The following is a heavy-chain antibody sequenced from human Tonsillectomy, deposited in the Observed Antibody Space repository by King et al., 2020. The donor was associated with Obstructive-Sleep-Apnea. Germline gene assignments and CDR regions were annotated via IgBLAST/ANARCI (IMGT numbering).Heavy chain of an antibody. Sequence: HVQLVESGAEVKKPGASVRVSCKASGYTFPSYYMHWVRQAPGQGLEWMGIINPSGGSTSHAKKFQGRVTMTRHTSTSTVYMELSSLRSEDTAVYYCARGDDFWGVTYYYGMDVWGQGTTVTVSS. J-gene: IGHJ6*02. V-gene: IGHV1-46*01. CDR3: ARGDDFWGVTYYYGMDV. CDR2: INPSGGST. D-gene: IGHD3-3*01. CDR1: GYTFPSYY.